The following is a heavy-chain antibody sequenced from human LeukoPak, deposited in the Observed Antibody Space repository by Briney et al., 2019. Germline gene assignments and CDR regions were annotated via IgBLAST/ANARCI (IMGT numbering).Heavy chain of an antibody. J-gene: IGHJ6*03. V-gene: IGHV1-18*01. D-gene: IGHD4-17*01. CDR3: ARDTVTMAHSYYYYMDV. Sequence: ASVKVPCKASGYTFTSYGISWVRQAPGQGLEWMGWISAYNGNTNYAQKLQGRVTMTTDTSTSTAYMELRSLRSDDTAVYYCARDTVTMAHSYYYYMDVWGKGTTVTISS. CDR2: ISAYNGNT. CDR1: GYTFTSYG.